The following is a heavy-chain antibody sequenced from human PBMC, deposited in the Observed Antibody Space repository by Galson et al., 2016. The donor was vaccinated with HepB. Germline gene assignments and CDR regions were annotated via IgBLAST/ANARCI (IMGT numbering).Heavy chain of an antibody. J-gene: IGHJ4*02. CDR3: AGQMSASGNSPFDY. CDR2: VNPVLNTA. V-gene: IGHV1-69*13. CDR1: GVTFTNYA. D-gene: IGHD3-10*01. Sequence: SVKVSCKASGVTFTNYAISWVRQAPGQGLEWMGGVNPVLNTANYAQKFQGRVTITADESTGTSFMELKYLRSGDTALYYCAGQMSASGNSPFDYWGQGALGTVSA.